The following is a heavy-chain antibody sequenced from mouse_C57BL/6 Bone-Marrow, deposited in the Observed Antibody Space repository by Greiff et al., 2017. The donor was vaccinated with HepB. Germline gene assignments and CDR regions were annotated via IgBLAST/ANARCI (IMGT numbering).Heavy chain of an antibody. D-gene: IGHD2-4*01. Sequence: QVQLQQPGAELVRPGSSVKLSCKASGYTFTSYWMDWVKQRPGQGLEWIGNIYPSDSETHYNQKFKDKATLTVDKSSSTAYMQLSSLTSEDSAVYYCARNYYDYGHYFDYWGQGTTLTVSS. J-gene: IGHJ2*01. CDR1: GYTFTSYW. V-gene: IGHV1-61*01. CDR2: IYPSDSET. CDR3: ARNYYDYGHYFDY.